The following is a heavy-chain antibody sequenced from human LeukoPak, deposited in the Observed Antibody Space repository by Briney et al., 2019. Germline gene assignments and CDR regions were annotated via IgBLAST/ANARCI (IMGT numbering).Heavy chain of an antibody. V-gene: IGHV3-30*02. CDR3: AKGRVRFGGPYYFDY. CDR1: GFTFSSYG. Sequence: PGGSLRLSCAASGFTFSSYGMHWVRQAPGKGLEWVAFIRYDGSNKYYADSVKGRFTISRDNSKNTLYLQMNSLRAEDTAVYYCAKGRVRFGGPYYFDYWGQGTLVTVSS. J-gene: IGHJ4*02. CDR2: IRYDGSNK. D-gene: IGHD3-10*01.